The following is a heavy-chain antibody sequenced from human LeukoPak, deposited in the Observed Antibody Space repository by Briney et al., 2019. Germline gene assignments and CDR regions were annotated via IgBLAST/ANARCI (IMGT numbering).Heavy chain of an antibody. CDR2: IYYSGST. V-gene: IGHV4-59*01. Sequence: KPSETLSLTCTVSGGSISSYYWSWIRQPPGKGLEWIGYIYYSGSTNYNPSLKSRVTISVDTSKNQFSLKLSSVTAADTAVYYCARVIYEASAFDIWGQGTMVTVSS. J-gene: IGHJ3*02. CDR3: ARVIYEASAFDI. CDR1: GGSISSYY. D-gene: IGHD5/OR15-5a*01.